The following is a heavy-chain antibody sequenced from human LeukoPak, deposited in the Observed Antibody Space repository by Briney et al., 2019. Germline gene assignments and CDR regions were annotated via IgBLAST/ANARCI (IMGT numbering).Heavy chain of an antibody. Sequence: PSETLSLTCTVSGGSISSGSYFWIWIRQPPGMGLKWIGSINYRGSTYYNPSLKSRVTISVDTSKNQFSLKLSSVTAADTALYYCARQIAVAGEWAFDIWGQGTMVTVSS. D-gene: IGHD6-19*01. V-gene: IGHV4-39*01. CDR2: INYRGST. J-gene: IGHJ3*02. CDR1: GGSISSGSYF. CDR3: ARQIAVAGEWAFDI.